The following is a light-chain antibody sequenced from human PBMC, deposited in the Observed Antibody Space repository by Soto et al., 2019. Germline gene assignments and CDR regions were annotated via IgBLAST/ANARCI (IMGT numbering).Light chain of an antibody. CDR3: SSYTSSSTLLYV. Sequence: QSALTQPASMSGSPGQSITISCTGTSSDVGGYNYVSWYQQHPGKAPKLMIYDVSNRPSGVSNRFSGSKSGNTASLTISRLQAEDEADYYCSSYTSSSTLLYVFGTGTKLTVL. V-gene: IGLV2-14*01. CDR1: SSDVGGYNY. J-gene: IGLJ1*01. CDR2: DVS.